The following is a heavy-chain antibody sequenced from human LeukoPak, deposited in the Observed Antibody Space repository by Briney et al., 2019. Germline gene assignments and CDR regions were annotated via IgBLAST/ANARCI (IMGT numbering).Heavy chain of an antibody. D-gene: IGHD3-22*01. J-gene: IGHJ5*02. CDR2: IYYSGST. V-gene: IGHV4-59*01. CDR1: GGSISSYY. CDR3: ARGTYYYDSSGYYISDWFDP. Sequence: SETLSLTCTVSGGSISSYYWSWIRQPPGKGLEWIGYIYYSGSTNYNPYLKSRVTISVDTSKNQFSLKLSSVTAADTAVYYCARGTYYYDSSGYYISDWFDPWGQGTLVTVSS.